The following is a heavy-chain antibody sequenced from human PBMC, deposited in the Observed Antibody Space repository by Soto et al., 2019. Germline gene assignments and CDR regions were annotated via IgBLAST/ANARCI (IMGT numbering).Heavy chain of an antibody. CDR1: GFTFSSYA. V-gene: IGHV3-23*01. Sequence: GGSLRLSCAASGFTFSSYAMSWVRQAPGKGLEWVSAISGSGVSTYYADSVKGHVTISADKSISTAYLQWSSLKASDTAMYYCARLELRGGGYWGQGTLVTVSS. CDR2: ISGSGVST. D-gene: IGHD2-21*01. CDR3: ARLELRGGGY. J-gene: IGHJ4*02.